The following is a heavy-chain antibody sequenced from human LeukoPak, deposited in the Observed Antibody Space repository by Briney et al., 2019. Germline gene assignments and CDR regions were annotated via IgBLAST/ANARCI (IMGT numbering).Heavy chain of an antibody. Sequence: SETLSLTCAVSGGSISSGGYSWSWIRQPPGKGLEWIGYIYYSGSTYYNPSLKSRVTISVDTSKNQFSLKLSSVTAADTAVYYCARRRMVRGVGFDYWGQGTLVTVSS. J-gene: IGHJ4*02. CDR1: GGSISSGGYS. D-gene: IGHD3-10*01. V-gene: IGHV4-30-4*07. CDR2: IYYSGST. CDR3: ARRRMVRGVGFDY.